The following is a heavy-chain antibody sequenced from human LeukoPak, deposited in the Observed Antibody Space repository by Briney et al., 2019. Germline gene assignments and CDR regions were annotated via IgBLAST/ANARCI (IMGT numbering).Heavy chain of an antibody. CDR1: GYIFTTCW. J-gene: IGHJ4*02. Sequence: ASMQISCRGSGYIFTTCWIGCVRQMPGKGLEGMGIIYPGDSGIRYSPSFKGKVTISADKSTSTAYLQWSSLKASDTGVYYCARLRDGGDFDYWGQGTLVTVSS. CDR2: IYPGDSGI. V-gene: IGHV5-51*01. D-gene: IGHD3-10*01. CDR3: ARLRDGGDFDY.